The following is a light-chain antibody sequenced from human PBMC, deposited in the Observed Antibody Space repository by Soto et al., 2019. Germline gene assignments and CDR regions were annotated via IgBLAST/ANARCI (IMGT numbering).Light chain of an antibody. CDR2: GAS. CDR3: PQYDSTPPT. Sequence: EIVLTQSPGTLSLSPGDRATLSCRASQSVNSNYLAWYQRKPGQAPRLLIYGASNRATDIPYRFSASGSGTAFPLTITRLEAEDCAVYSCPQYDSTPPTFGQGTKVEVK. J-gene: IGKJ1*01. V-gene: IGKV3-20*01. CDR1: QSVNSNY.